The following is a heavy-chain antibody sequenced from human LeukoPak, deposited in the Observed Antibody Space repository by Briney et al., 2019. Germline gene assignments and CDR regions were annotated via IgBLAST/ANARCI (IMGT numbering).Heavy chain of an antibody. D-gene: IGHD2-21*02. J-gene: IGHJ5*02. V-gene: IGHV4-59*01. CDR2: ISYSGST. CDR1: GGSISSNY. CDR3: ARGVTLDP. Sequence: PSETLSLTCTVSGGSISSNYWSWIRQPPGKGLEWIGYISYSGSTNYNPSLKSRVTISIDTSKIQFSLKLTSVTTADTAVYYCARGVTLDPWGQGTLVTVSS.